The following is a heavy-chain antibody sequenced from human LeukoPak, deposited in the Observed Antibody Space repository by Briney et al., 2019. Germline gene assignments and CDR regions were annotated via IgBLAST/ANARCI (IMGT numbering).Heavy chain of an antibody. CDR1: GYFFRDYY. CDR3: ARDVHDYGGNSGFDY. CDR2: INPSSGDA. D-gene: IGHD4-23*01. J-gene: IGHJ4*01. Sequence: ASVKVSCKASGYFFRDYYMHWVRQAPGQELEWMGWINPSSGDANYAQKCQGRVTMTSDTSISTAYLELNRLRADDTAIYFCARDVHDYGGNSGFDYWGQGSLVIVSS. V-gene: IGHV1-2*02.